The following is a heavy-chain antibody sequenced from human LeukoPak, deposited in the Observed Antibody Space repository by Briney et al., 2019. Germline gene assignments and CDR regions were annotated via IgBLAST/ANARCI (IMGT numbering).Heavy chain of an antibody. CDR3: AKAAPTMNTLYY. J-gene: IGHJ4*02. CDR1: GFTFSSYG. Sequence: PGGSLRLSCAASGFTFSSYGMHWVRQAPGKGLEWVAFIRYDGSNKYYADSVKGRFTISRDNSKNTLYLQMNSLRAEDTAVYYCAKAAPTMNTLYYWGQGTLVTVSS. V-gene: IGHV3-30*02. CDR2: IRYDGSNK. D-gene: IGHD5-12*01.